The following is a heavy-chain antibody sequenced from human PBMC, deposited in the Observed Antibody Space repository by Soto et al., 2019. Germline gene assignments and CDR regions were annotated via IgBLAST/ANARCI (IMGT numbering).Heavy chain of an antibody. J-gene: IGHJ5*02. V-gene: IGHV1-3*01. CDR3: ARGRYYDFWSGPKSRWFDP. Sequence: ASVKVSCKASGYTFTIYAMHGVRQSPLQRRDGMGWINAGNGNTKYSQKFQGRVTITRDTSASTAYMELSSLRSEDTAVYYCARGRYYDFWSGPKSRWFDPWGQGTLVTVSS. CDR2: INAGNGNT. D-gene: IGHD3-3*01. CDR1: GYTFTIYA.